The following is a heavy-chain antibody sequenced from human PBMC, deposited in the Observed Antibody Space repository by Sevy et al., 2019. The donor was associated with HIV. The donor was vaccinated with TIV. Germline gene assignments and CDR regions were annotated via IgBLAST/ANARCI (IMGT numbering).Heavy chain of an antibody. V-gene: IGHV3-30-3*01. CDR2: ISYDGDNM. CDR1: GFSFSSYA. D-gene: IGHD6-13*01. Sequence: GGSLRLSCAASGFSFSSYAIHWVRQAPGKGLEWVAVISYDGDNMNYADSVKGRFTISRDNSKNTLFLQMNSLRAEDTAVYYCARDGGSWYGGYLDYWGQGTLVTVSS. CDR3: ARDGGSWYGGYLDY. J-gene: IGHJ4*02.